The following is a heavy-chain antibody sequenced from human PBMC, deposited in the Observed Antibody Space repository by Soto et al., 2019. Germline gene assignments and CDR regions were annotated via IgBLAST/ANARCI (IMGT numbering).Heavy chain of an antibody. Sequence: EGQLLESGGGLVQPGGSLRLSCAASGFTFSSYAMIWVRHAPGKGLEYVSSITGSGGNTYYAESLQGRFTISRDNAKNTLSLQVTSLRAEDTATYYCAKDRGEGELEGPTAFDIWGQGTMVTVSS. CDR2: ITGSGGNT. V-gene: IGHV3-23*01. D-gene: IGHD1-1*01. CDR1: GFTFSSYA. J-gene: IGHJ3*02. CDR3: AKDRGEGELEGPTAFDI.